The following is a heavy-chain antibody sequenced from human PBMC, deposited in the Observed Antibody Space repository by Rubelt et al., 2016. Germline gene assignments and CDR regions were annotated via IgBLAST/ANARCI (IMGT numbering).Heavy chain of an antibody. Sequence: QAQLLQWGAGLLKPSETLSLICGFSDGSFSGYYWSWIRQPPGKGLEWIGEINHSGSINYNPSLKTRVTISVDTSENQFFLKVTSVTAADTALYYCARRDTTFDYWGQGTLVTVSS. V-gene: IGHV4-34*02. CDR2: INHSGSI. J-gene: IGHJ4*02. D-gene: IGHD5-18*01. CDR3: ARRDTTFDY. CDR1: DGSFSGYY.